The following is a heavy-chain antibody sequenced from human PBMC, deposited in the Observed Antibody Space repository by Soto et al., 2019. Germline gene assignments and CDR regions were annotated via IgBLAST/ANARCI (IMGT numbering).Heavy chain of an antibody. V-gene: IGHV4-31*03. CDR3: ARMSATGTRWFDP. CDR2: ISYRGIT. D-gene: IGHD6-13*01. CDR1: GGSFSSGAYH. J-gene: IGHJ5*02. Sequence: QVQLQESGPGLVKPSQTLSLTCTVSGGSFSSGAYHWSWVRQHPGQGLEWIASISYRGITYSNPSLKSRLSMSVDTSKNPFSLNLQSVTAADTAVYHCARMSATGTRWFDPWGQGTLVTVSS.